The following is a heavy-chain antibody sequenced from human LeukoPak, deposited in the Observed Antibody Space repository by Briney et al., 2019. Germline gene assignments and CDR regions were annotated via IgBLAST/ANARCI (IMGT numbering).Heavy chain of an antibody. Sequence: PSETLSLTCTVSGGSISSDYWSWIRQPPGKGLEWIGYIYYSGSTNYNPSLKSRVTISVDTSKNQFSLKLSSVTAADTAVYYCARDPHKGAFDIWGQGTMVTVSS. V-gene: IGHV4-59*12. J-gene: IGHJ3*02. CDR3: ARDPHKGAFDI. CDR1: GGSISSDY. CDR2: IYYSGST.